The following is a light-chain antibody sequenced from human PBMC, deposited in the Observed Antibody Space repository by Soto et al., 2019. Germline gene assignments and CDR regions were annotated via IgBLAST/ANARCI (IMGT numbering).Light chain of an antibody. CDR3: SSYTSSSTWV. J-gene: IGLJ3*02. Sequence: QSALTQPASVSGSPGQSITISCTGTSSDVGGYNYVSWYQQHPGKAPKLMIYDVSNRPSGVSNRFSGSKSGNTASLTISGLQAEYDADYYCSSYTSSSTWVFGGGTKVTVL. V-gene: IGLV2-14*01. CDR2: DVS. CDR1: SSDVGGYNY.